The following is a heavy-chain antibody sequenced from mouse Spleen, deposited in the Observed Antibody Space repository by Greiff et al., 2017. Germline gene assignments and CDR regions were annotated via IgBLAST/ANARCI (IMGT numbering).Heavy chain of an antibody. CDR1: GYTFTTYP. J-gene: IGHJ1*03. D-gene: IGHD1-1*01. CDR3: ARSGSREGYFDV. V-gene: IGHV1-47*01. Sequence: VKLVESGAELVKPGASVKMSCKASGYTFTTYPIEWMKQNHGKSLEWIGNFHPYNDDTKYNEKFKGKATLTVEKSSSTVYLELSRLTSDDSAVYYCARSGSREGYFDVWGTGTTVTVSS. CDR2: FHPYNDDT.